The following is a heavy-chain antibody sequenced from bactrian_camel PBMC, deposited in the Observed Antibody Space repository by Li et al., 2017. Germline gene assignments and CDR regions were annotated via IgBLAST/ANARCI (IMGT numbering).Heavy chain of an antibody. CDR2: IYGDGTEI. Sequence: VQLVESGGGLVQPGGSVTLSCAASGFTFSKYGMAWVRQAPGKGLEWVAGIYGDGTEIEYADSVKGRFTISRDTAQNTLYLEMRSLGREDTAMYYCAAQPLLPCVAVVAMEYWGQGTQ. CDR3: AAQPLLPCVAVVAMEY. V-gene: IGHV3S6*01. CDR1: GFTFSKYG. D-gene: IGHD2*01. J-gene: IGHJ4*01.